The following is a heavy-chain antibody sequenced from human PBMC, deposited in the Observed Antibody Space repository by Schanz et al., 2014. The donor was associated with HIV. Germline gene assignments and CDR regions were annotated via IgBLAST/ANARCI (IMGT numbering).Heavy chain of an antibody. CDR1: GFTFNNYA. Sequence: VQLVESGGGVVQPGRSLRLSCAASGFTFNNYAMTWVRQAPGKGLEWVANIKEDGSEKYHADSVKGRFTISRDNAKNSLFLQMESLRAEDTAVYYCARDGGEVWGQGTTVTVSS. CDR3: ARDGGEV. J-gene: IGHJ6*02. D-gene: IGHD3-16*01. CDR2: IKEDGSEK. V-gene: IGHV3-7*01.